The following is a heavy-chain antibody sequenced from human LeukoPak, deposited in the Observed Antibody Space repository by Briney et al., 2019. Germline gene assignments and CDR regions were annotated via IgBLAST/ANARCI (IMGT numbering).Heavy chain of an antibody. Sequence: GGSLRLSCAASGFTFSSYEMNWVRQAPGKGLEWVSSISSSSSYIYYADSVKGRFTISRDNAKNSLYLQVNILRVGDTAVYYCAGLSGGFYDTNDYAWGQGTLVTVSS. J-gene: IGHJ5*02. CDR1: GFTFSSYE. V-gene: IGHV3-21*01. CDR3: AGLSGGFYDTNDYA. CDR2: ISSSSSYI. D-gene: IGHD3-22*01.